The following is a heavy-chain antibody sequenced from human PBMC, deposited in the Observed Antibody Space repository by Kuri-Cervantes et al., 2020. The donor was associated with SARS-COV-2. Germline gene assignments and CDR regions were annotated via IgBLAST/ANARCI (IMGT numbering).Heavy chain of an antibody. Sequence: GESLKISCAASEFTFSGHWIHWVRQAPGKGLAWVSRINPDGSYTNNADSVKGRFTLSRDNAKNMLFLQMNSLRAEDTAVYYCVRDGDHWNFDYWGQGTLVTVSS. V-gene: IGHV3-74*01. D-gene: IGHD1-1*01. CDR3: VRDGDHWNFDY. J-gene: IGHJ4*02. CDR2: INPDGSYT. CDR1: EFTFSGHW.